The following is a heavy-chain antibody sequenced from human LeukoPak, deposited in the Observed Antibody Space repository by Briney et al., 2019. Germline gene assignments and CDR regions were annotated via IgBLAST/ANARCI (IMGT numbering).Heavy chain of an antibody. Sequence: PGGSLRLSCAASGFTFSSYDMHWVRQAPGKGLEWVAFIRYDGSNKYYADSVKGRFTISRDNSKNTLYLQMNSLRAEDTAVYYCAKDRSRYSYGYYNYWGQGTLVTVSS. J-gene: IGHJ4*02. CDR3: AKDRSRYSYGYYNY. CDR2: IRYDGSNK. CDR1: GFTFSSYD. V-gene: IGHV3-30*02. D-gene: IGHD5-18*01.